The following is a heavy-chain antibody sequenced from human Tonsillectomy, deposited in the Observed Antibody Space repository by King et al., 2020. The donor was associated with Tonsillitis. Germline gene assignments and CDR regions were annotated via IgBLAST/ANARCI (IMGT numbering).Heavy chain of an antibody. Sequence: LQLVQSGAEVKKPGASVKVSCKAFGYTFVSYGISWVRQAPGQGLEWMGWISAYNGNTKYAQKVQSRVTMTTDTLTSTTYMELRRLRSDDTAVYYCATQGESYGSGRTLALWGQGTPVPVSS. CDR1: GYTFVSYG. V-gene: IGHV1-18*04. J-gene: IGHJ4*02. CDR3: ATQGESYGSGRTLAL. D-gene: IGHD3-10*01. CDR2: ISAYNGNT.